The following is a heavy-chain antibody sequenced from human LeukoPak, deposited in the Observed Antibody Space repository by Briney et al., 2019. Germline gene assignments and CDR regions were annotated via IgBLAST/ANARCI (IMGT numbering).Heavy chain of an antibody. CDR3: ARLGGYYDPPDY. Sequence: PSETLSLTCTVSGGSIRSSTYYWAWIRQPPGKGLEWIGTIHYTGTTYYNPSLKSRVTISVDTSKNQFSLNLSSATAADTTFYYCARLGGYYDPPDYWGQGTLVTVSS. D-gene: IGHD3-22*01. V-gene: IGHV4-39*01. CDR1: GGSIRSSTYY. CDR2: IHYTGTT. J-gene: IGHJ4*02.